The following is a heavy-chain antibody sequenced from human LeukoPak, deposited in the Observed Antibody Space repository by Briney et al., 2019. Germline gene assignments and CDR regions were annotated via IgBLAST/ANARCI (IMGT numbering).Heavy chain of an antibody. CDR2: LYSDGNT. CDR3: ARGVEPLAANTLAY. V-gene: IGHV3-53*01. D-gene: IGHD1-14*01. CDR1: GFTIIGND. J-gene: IGHJ4*02. Sequence: PGGSLRLSCAASGFTIIGNDMTWVRQAPGKGLEWVSVLYSDGNTKYADSVQGRFTISRETSKNTLYLEMYEPASVTAAVYYCARGVEPLAANTLAYWGQGTLVTVSS.